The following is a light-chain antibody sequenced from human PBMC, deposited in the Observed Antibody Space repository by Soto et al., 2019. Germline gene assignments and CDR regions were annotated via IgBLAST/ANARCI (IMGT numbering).Light chain of an antibody. V-gene: IGKV3-11*01. CDR1: ENINNY. Sequence: EIVLTQSPATVTVSPGERVTLSCRASENINNYLAWYQQRPGQAPRLLIYEASSRATGVPARFIGSGSGTDFTLTISSLEPEDFAIYYCQQSYSTPRTFGQGTKVEIK. CDR3: QQSYSTPRT. CDR2: EAS. J-gene: IGKJ1*01.